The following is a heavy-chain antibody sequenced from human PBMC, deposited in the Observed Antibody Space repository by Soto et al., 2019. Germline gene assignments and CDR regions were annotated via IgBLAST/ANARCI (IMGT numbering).Heavy chain of an antibody. Sequence: FLRLSCAASGFTFSSYSMNWVRQAPGKGLEWVSSISSSSSYIYYADSVKGRFTISRDNAKNSLYLQMNSLRAEDTAVYYCARDPAFRYCSGGSCYDPYYFDYWGQGTLVTVSS. CDR1: GFTFSSYS. CDR2: ISSSSSYI. D-gene: IGHD2-15*01. V-gene: IGHV3-21*01. CDR3: ARDPAFRYCSGGSCYDPYYFDY. J-gene: IGHJ4*02.